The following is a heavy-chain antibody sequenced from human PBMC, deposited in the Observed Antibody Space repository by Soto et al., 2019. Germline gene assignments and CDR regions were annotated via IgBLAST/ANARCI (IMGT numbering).Heavy chain of an antibody. D-gene: IGHD5-18*01. J-gene: IGHJ4*02. CDR2: INHSGGT. Sequence: PSETLSLTCAVYGGSFSGYYWSWIRQPPGKGLEWIGEINHSGGTNYNPSLKSRVTISVDTSKNQFSLKLSSVTAADTAVYYCARGVLMSRGYSYGLPVFDYWGQGTLVTVSS. CDR1: GGSFSGYY. CDR3: ARGVLMSRGYSYGLPVFDY. V-gene: IGHV4-34*01.